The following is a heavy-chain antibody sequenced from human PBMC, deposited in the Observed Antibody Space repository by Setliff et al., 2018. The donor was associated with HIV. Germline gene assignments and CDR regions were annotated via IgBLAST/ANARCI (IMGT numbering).Heavy chain of an antibody. J-gene: IGHJ5*02. Sequence: GSLRLSCAASGLTFGDFWMGWVRQAPGKGLEWVANINQDGSEKYYVDSVKGRFTISRDNAKNSLYLQMNSLRAEDAALYYCARGEVVAAHNWFDPWGQGTLVTVSS. V-gene: IGHV3-7*01. D-gene: IGHD2-15*01. CDR1: GLTFGDFW. CDR2: INQDGSEK. CDR3: ARGEVVAAHNWFDP.